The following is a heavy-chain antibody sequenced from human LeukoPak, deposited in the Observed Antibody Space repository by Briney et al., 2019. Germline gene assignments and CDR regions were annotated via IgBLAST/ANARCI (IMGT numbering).Heavy chain of an antibody. CDR2: ISGSGGST. D-gene: IGHD2-15*01. CDR1: GFTYSSCA. J-gene: IGHJ5*02. CDR3: AKEPVVVVAATDWFDP. Sequence: TGGSLRLSCVASGFTYSSCAMSWVRQAPGKGLEWVSAISGSGGSTYYADSVKGRFTISRDNSKNTLYLQMNSLRAEDTAVYYCAKEPVVVVAATDWFDPWGQGTLVTVSS. V-gene: IGHV3-23*01.